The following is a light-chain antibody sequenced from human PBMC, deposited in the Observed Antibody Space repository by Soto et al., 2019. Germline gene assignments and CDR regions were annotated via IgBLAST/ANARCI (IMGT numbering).Light chain of an antibody. CDR3: QHYKSFPYT. J-gene: IGKJ2*01. Sequence: DIQMTQTPSTLSASVGDRVTITCRATEYIGYFLAWYQQAPGKAPQLLISDASKLQSGVPSRFSGSGAGTEFTLTITSLQADEFATYYCQHYKSFPYTFGPGTKLDI. V-gene: IGKV1-5*01. CDR1: EYIGYF. CDR2: DAS.